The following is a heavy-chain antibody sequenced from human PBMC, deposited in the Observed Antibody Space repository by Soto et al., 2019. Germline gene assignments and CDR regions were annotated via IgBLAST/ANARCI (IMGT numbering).Heavy chain of an antibody. Sequence: GSLRLSCSASGFTFSSYGMHWVRQAPGKGLEWVAVIWYDGSNKYYADSVKGRFTISRDNSKNTLYLQMNSLRAEDTAVYYCARDWSGYDRRTRYYGMDVWGQGTTVTVSS. D-gene: IGHD5-12*01. CDR3: ARDWSGYDRRTRYYGMDV. V-gene: IGHV3-33*01. CDR2: IWYDGSNK. J-gene: IGHJ6*02. CDR1: GFTFSSYG.